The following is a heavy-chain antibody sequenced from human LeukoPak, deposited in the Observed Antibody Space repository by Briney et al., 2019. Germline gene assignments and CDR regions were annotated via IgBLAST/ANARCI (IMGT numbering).Heavy chain of an antibody. Sequence: SETLSLTCTVSGGSISSYYWSWIRQPAGKGLEWIGRIYTSGSTNYNPSLKSRVTMSVDTSKNQFSLKLSSVTAADTAVYYCARGRNIVATSGYFDYWGQGTLVTVSS. J-gene: IGHJ4*02. CDR1: GGSISSYY. CDR2: IYTSGST. D-gene: IGHD5-12*01. CDR3: ARGRNIVATSGYFDY. V-gene: IGHV4-4*07.